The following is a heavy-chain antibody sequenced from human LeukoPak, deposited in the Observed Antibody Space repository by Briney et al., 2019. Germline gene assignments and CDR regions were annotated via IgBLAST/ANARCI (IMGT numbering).Heavy chain of an antibody. D-gene: IGHD3-3*01. Sequence: ASVKVSCKASGYTFTGYYMHWVRQAPGQGLEWMGWINPNSGGTNYAQKFQGRVTMTRDTSISTAYMELSRLRSDDTAVYYCARELYYDSFYYMDVWGKGTTVTVSS. CDR3: ARELYYDSFYYMDV. CDR2: INPNSGGT. CDR1: GYTFTGYY. V-gene: IGHV1-2*02. J-gene: IGHJ6*03.